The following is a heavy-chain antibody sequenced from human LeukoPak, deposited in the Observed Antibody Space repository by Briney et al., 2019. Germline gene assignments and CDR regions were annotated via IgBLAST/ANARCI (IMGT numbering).Heavy chain of an antibody. CDR3: ARDVRFLEWLLVGYYYYGMDV. J-gene: IGHJ6*02. V-gene: IGHV1-18*01. Sequence: ASVKVSCRASGYTFTSYGITWVRQAPGQGLDWMGWISAYSDNTHYAQKFQGTVTMTTDTSTSTAYMELRSLRSDDTAVYYCARDVRFLEWLLVGYYYYGMDVWGQGTTVTVSS. D-gene: IGHD3-3*01. CDR1: GYTFTSYG. CDR2: ISAYSDNT.